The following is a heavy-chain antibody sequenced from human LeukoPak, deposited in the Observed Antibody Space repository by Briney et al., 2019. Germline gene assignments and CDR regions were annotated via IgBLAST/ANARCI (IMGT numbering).Heavy chain of an antibody. CDR1: GFTFSSYS. J-gene: IGHJ4*02. V-gene: IGHV3-21*01. Sequence: GGSLRLSCAASGFTFSSYSMNWVRQAPGKGLEWVSSISSSSGSIYYTDSVKGRFTISRDNAKNSLYLQMNSLRAEDTAVYYCARDWNYYSCWGQGTLVTVSS. D-gene: IGHD1-1*01. CDR3: ARDWNYYSC. CDR2: ISSSSGSI.